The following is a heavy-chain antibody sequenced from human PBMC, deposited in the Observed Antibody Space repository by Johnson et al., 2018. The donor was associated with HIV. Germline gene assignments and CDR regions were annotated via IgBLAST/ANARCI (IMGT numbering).Heavy chain of an antibody. J-gene: IGHJ3*02. V-gene: IGHV3-30*18. Sequence: QVQLMESGGDLVKPGGSLRLSCAASGFTFSSYGMHWVRQAPGKGLEWVAVISYDGSNKYYADSVKGRFTISRDNSKNTLYLQMNSLRAEDTAVYYCAKLTGGGGYDAFDIWGQGTMVTVSS. D-gene: IGHD1-20*01. CDR1: GFTFSSYG. CDR2: ISYDGSNK. CDR3: AKLTGGGGYDAFDI.